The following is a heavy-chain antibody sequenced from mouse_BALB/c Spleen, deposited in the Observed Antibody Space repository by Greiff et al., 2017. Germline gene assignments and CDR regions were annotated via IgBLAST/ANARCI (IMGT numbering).Heavy chain of an antibody. J-gene: IGHJ3*01. Sequence: EVMLVESGPGLVKPSQSLSLTCTVTGYSITSDYAWNWIRQFPGNKLEWMGYISYSGSTSYNPSLKSRISITRDTSKNQFFLQLNSVTTEDTATYYCARIYYGNSWFAYWGQGTLVTVSA. CDR1: GYSITSDYA. V-gene: IGHV3-2*02. D-gene: IGHD2-1*01. CDR2: ISYSGST. CDR3: ARIYYGNSWFAY.